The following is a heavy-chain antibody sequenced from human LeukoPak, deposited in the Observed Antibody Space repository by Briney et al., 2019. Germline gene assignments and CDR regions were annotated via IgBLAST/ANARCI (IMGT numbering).Heavy chain of an antibody. CDR1: GGSISSGGNY. V-gene: IGHV4-31*03. CDR3: ARRRYTSGYLDY. D-gene: IGHD3-22*01. Sequence: SETLSLTCTVSGGSISSGGNYWGWIRQHPGQGLEWIGYIYYSGSTYYNPSLESRVTISVDTSKSQFSLKLTSVTAADTAVYYCARRRYTSGYLDYWGQGTLVTVSS. CDR2: IYYSGST. J-gene: IGHJ4*02.